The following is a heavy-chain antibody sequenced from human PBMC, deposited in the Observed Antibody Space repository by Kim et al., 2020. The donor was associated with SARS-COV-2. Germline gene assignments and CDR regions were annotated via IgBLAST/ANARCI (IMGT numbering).Heavy chain of an antibody. J-gene: IGHJ4*02. Sequence: SPADPVKGRYTISRDNAKTTLYLQMNSLRAEDTAVYYCARDLQAVDYFDYWGQGTLVTVSS. CDR3: ARDLQAVDYFDY. V-gene: IGHV3-74*01. D-gene: IGHD6-19*01.